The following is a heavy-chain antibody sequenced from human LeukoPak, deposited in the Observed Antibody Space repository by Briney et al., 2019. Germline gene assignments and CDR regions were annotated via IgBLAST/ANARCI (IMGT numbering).Heavy chain of an antibody. Sequence: PGGSLRLSCAASGFTFSDYYMSWIRQAPGKGLEWVSYISSSGSTIYYADSVKGRFTISRDNAKNSLYLQMNSLRAEDTAVYYCARVLEGDFWSGYYRLPHYSYGMDVWGQGTTVTVSS. CDR3: ARVLEGDFWSGYYRLPHYSYGMDV. V-gene: IGHV3-11*01. CDR2: ISSSGSTI. D-gene: IGHD3-3*01. CDR1: GFTFSDYY. J-gene: IGHJ6*02.